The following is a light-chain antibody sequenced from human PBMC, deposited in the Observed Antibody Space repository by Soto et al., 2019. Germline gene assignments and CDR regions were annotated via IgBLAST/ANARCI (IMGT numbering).Light chain of an antibody. CDR3: CSYAGSSTWV. J-gene: IGLJ3*02. Sequence: QSALTQPASVSGSPGQSITISCTGTSSDVGSYNLVSWYQQHPDKAPKLMIYEGSKRPSGVSNRLSGSKSGNTASLTISALQAEDEADYYCCSYAGSSTWVFGGGTKVTVL. CDR1: SSDVGSYNL. V-gene: IGLV2-23*01. CDR2: EGS.